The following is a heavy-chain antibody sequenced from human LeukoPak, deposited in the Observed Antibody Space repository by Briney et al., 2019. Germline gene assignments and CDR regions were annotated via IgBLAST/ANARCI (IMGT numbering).Heavy chain of an antibody. CDR1: GGSISSYY. D-gene: IGHD6-13*01. CDR2: IYTSGST. CDR3: ARAAPAFEAAAGTDAFDI. V-gene: IGHV4-4*07. J-gene: IGHJ3*02. Sequence: SETLSLTGTVFGGSISSYYWSWIRQPAGKGLEWFGRIYTSGSTNYNPSLKSRVTMSVDTSKNQFSLKLSSVTAADTAVYYCARAAPAFEAAAGTDAFDIWGQGTMVTVSS.